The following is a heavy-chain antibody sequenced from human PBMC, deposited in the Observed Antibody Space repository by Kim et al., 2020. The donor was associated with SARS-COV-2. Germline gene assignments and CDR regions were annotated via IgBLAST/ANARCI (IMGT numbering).Heavy chain of an antibody. CDR1: GFTFSSYW. D-gene: IGHD2-2*01. CDR3: ARDLSPPPIGRIVVVPAAKGYGMDV. Sequence: GGSLRLSCAASGFTFSSYWMSWVRQAPGKGLEWVANIKQDGSEKYYVDSVKGRFTISRDNAKNSLYLQMNSLRAEDTAVYYCARDLSPPPIGRIVVVPAAKGYGMDVWGQGTTVTVSS. J-gene: IGHJ6*02. V-gene: IGHV3-7*03. CDR2: IKQDGSEK.